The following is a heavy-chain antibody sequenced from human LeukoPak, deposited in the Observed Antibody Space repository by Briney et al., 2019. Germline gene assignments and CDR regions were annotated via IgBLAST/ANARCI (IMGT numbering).Heavy chain of an antibody. V-gene: IGHV1-18*01. CDR3: ARDFVAVVGTSIPGFDP. Sequence: ASVTASCKASGYTFSIYGVSWVRQAPGQGLERMGWISAYNDNTNYAKKFQGRFTMTKDTSTSTAYMELRSLRSDDTAVYYCARDFVAVVGTSIPGFDPWGQGTLVTVSS. J-gene: IGHJ5*02. CDR2: ISAYNDNT. D-gene: IGHD6-19*01. CDR1: GYTFSIYG.